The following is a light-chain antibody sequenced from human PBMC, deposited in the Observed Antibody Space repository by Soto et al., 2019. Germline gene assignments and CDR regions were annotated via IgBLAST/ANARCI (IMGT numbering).Light chain of an antibody. CDR1: QSVSSSY. V-gene: IGKV3-20*01. CDR2: GAS. J-gene: IGKJ1*01. Sequence: EIVLTQSPCTLSLSPGERATLSCRASQSVSSSYLAWYQQKPGQAPRLLIYGASSRATGIPDRFSGSGSGTAFTLPISRLEPEDFAVYYCQQYGSSPWTFGQGTKVEIK. CDR3: QQYGSSPWT.